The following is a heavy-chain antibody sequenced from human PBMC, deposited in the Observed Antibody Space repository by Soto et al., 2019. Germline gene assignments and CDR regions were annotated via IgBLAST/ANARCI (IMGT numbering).Heavy chain of an antibody. CDR3: TSEFGHVIVGAPEAFDI. D-gene: IGHD1-26*01. V-gene: IGHV3-49*03. J-gene: IGHJ3*02. CDR2: IRSKAYGGTT. Sequence: GGSLRLSCTASGFTSGDYAMSWFRQAPGKGLEWVGFIRSKAYGGTTEYAASVKGRFTISRDDPKSIAYLQMNSLKTEDTAVYYCTSEFGHVIVGAPEAFDIWGQGTMVTVS. CDR1: GFTSGDYA.